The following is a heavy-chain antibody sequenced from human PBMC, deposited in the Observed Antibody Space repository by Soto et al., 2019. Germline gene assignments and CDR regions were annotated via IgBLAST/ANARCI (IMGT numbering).Heavy chain of an antibody. D-gene: IGHD2-15*01. CDR2: ISGSGGST. CDR3: ATGYCSGGNCYTTPHEY. Sequence: GGSLRLPCAASGFTFSSDAMSWVRQAPGKGLEWVSSISGSGGSTYYADSVKGRFTISRDNSKNTLYLQMNSLRAEDTAVYYCATGYCSGGNCYTTPHEYWGQGTLVTVSS. CDR1: GFTFSSDA. V-gene: IGHV3-23*01. J-gene: IGHJ4*02.